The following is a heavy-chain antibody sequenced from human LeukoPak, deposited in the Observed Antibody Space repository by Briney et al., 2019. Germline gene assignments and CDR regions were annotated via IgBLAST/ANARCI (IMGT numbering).Heavy chain of an antibody. V-gene: IGHV1-2*02. CDR1: GGTFSSYA. CDR3: ARAGESSSWYDGAEYFQH. D-gene: IGHD6-13*01. CDR2: INPNSGGT. Sequence: ASVKVSCKASGGTFSSYAISWVRQAPGQGLEWMGWINPNSGGTNYAQKFQGRVTMTRDTSISTAYMELSRLRSDDTAVYYCARAGESSSWYDGAEYFQHWGQGTLVTVSS. J-gene: IGHJ1*01.